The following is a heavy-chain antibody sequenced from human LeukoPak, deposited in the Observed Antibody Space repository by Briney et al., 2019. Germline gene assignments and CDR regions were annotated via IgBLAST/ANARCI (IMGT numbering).Heavy chain of an antibody. CDR1: GFTFSSYG. Sequence: PGGSLRLSCAASGFTFSSYGMHWVRQAPGKGLEWVAVISYDGSNKYYADSVKGRFTISRDNSKNTLYLQMNSLRAEDTAVYYCATRGSYLPDYWGQGTLVTVSS. CDR3: ATRGSYLPDY. J-gene: IGHJ4*02. CDR2: ISYDGSNK. D-gene: IGHD1-26*01. V-gene: IGHV3-30*03.